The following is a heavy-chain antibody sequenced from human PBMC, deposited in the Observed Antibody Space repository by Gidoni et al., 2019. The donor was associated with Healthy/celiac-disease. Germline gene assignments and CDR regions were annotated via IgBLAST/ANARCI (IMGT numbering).Heavy chain of an antibody. CDR3: AGSSGWYPDYYGMDV. J-gene: IGHJ6*02. D-gene: IGHD6-19*01. V-gene: IGHV4-31*03. Sequence: QVQLQESGPGLVKPSQTLSLTCTVSGGSISSGGYYWSWIRQHPGKGLEWIGYIYYSGSNYYNPSLKSRVTISVDTSKNQFSLKLSSVTAADTAVYYCAGSSGWYPDYYGMDVWGQGTTVTVSS. CDR2: IYYSGSN. CDR1: GGSISSGGYY.